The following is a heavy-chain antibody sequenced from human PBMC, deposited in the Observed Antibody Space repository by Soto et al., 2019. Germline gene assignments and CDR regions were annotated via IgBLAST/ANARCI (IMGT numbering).Heavy chain of an antibody. Sequence: SETLSLTCAVYGGSFSGYYWSWIRQPPGKGLEWIGEINHSGSTNYNPSLKSRVTISVDTSKNQFSLKLSSVTAADTAVYYCARARRATYSYVESVSWFDPWGQGTLVTVSS. CDR2: INHSGST. CDR1: GGSFSGYY. V-gene: IGHV4-34*01. D-gene: IGHD5-18*01. CDR3: ARARRATYSYVESVSWFDP. J-gene: IGHJ5*02.